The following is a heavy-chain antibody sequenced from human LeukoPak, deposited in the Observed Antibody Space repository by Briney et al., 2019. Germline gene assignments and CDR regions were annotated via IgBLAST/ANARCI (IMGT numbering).Heavy chain of an antibody. CDR3: ARDSSGIAAAGTSLVT. CDR2: INPNSGGT. J-gene: IGHJ5*02. Sequence: ASVKVSCKASGYTFTGYYMHWVRQAPGQGLEWVGWINPNSGGTKYAQKFQGRVTMTRDTSISTAYMELSRLRSDDTAVYYCARDSSGIAAAGTSLVTWGQGTLVTVSS. CDR1: GYTFTGYY. V-gene: IGHV1-2*02. D-gene: IGHD6-13*01.